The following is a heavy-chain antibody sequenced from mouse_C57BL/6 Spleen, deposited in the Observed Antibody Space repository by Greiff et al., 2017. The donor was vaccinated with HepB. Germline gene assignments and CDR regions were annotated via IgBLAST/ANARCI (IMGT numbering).Heavy chain of an antibody. Sequence: VQLQQPGAELVKPGASVKMSCKASGYTFTSYWITWVKQRPGQGLEWIGDIYPGSGNTNYNEKFKGKATLTVDKSSSTAYMQLSSLTSEDSAVYYCARGGWDGGFAYWGQGTLVTVSA. CDR3: ARGGWDGGFAY. CDR1: GYTFTSYW. J-gene: IGHJ3*01. CDR2: IYPGSGNT. D-gene: IGHD4-1*01. V-gene: IGHV1-55*01.